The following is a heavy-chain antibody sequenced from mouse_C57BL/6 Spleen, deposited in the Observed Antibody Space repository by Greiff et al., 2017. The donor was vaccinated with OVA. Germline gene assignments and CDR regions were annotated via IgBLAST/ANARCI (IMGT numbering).Heavy chain of an antibody. CDR1: GYTFTDYY. V-gene: IGHV1-19*01. D-gene: IGHD2-14*01. CDR2: INPYNGGT. J-gene: IGHJ2*01. Sequence: EVQVVESGPVLVKPGASVKMSCKASGYTFTDYYMNWVKQSHGKSLEWIGVINPYNGGTSYNQKFKGKATLTVDKSSSTASMELNSLTSEDSAVYYCARGGYVEGRIGYFDYWGQGTTLTVSS. CDR3: ARGGYVEGRIGYFDY.